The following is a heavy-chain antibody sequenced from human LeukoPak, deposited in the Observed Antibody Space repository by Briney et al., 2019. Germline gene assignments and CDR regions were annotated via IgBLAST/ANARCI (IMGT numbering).Heavy chain of an antibody. V-gene: IGHV3-21*04. Sequence: GGSLRLSCAASGFTFSSYSMNWVRQAPGKGLEWVSSISSSSSYIYYADSVKGRFTISRDNAKNSLYLQMNSLRAEDTAVYYCASGRQGSGSYNPFDYWGQGTLVTVSS. CDR3: ASGRQGSGSYNPFDY. D-gene: IGHD3-10*01. J-gene: IGHJ4*02. CDR1: GFTFSSYS. CDR2: ISSSSSYI.